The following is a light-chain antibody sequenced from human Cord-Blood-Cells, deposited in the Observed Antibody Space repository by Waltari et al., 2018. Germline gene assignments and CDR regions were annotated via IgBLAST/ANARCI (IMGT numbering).Light chain of an antibody. Sequence: EIVLTQSPAPLSLSPGARATLSCRASQSVSSYLAWYQQKPGQAPRRLIYDASNRATGIPARFSGSGSGTDFTLTISSLEPEDFAVYYCQQRSNWLTFGGGTKVEIK. V-gene: IGKV3-11*01. CDR2: DAS. CDR3: QQRSNWLT. J-gene: IGKJ4*01. CDR1: QSVSSY.